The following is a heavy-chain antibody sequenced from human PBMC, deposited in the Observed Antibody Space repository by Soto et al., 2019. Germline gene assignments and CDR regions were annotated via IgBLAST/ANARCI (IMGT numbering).Heavy chain of an antibody. D-gene: IGHD6-19*01. Sequence: SETLSLTCAFSGYSMSSSDYYWGWIRQPPGKGLEWIGSIYYSGSTYYNQSLQSRVAISVDTSKNQFSLKLKSVTAADTAIYYCARRTVNIRTFYSGLKTHCFDYWGQGAPVTVSS. J-gene: IGHJ4*02. CDR3: ARRTVNIRTFYSGLKTHCFDY. CDR1: GYSMSSSDYY. CDR2: IYYSGST. V-gene: IGHV4-39*01.